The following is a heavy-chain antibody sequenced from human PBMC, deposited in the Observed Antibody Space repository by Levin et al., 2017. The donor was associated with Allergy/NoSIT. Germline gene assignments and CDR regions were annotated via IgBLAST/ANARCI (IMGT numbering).Heavy chain of an antibody. Sequence: SVKVSCKASGGTFSSYAISWVRQAPGQGLEWMGRIIPILGIANYAQKFQGRVTITADKSTSTAYMELSSLRSEDTAVYYCARGRGYSYGYFDYWGQGTLVTVSS. J-gene: IGHJ4*02. CDR3: ARGRGYSYGYFDY. D-gene: IGHD5-18*01. CDR2: IIPILGIA. CDR1: GGTFSSYA. V-gene: IGHV1-69*04.